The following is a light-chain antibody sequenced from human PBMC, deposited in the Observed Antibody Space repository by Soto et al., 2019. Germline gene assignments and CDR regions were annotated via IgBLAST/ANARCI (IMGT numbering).Light chain of an antibody. CDR3: QQYDSLFS. CDR2: DAS. J-gene: IGKJ3*01. Sequence: DIQLTQAPSSLSASVGDRVTITCQASLHIHDCVNWYQQKPGKAPKLLIYDASTLETGVPSRFSGRGSGREFTFTISSLQPEDVATYFCQQYDSLFSFGPGTKVDSK. CDR1: LHIHDC. V-gene: IGKV1-33*01.